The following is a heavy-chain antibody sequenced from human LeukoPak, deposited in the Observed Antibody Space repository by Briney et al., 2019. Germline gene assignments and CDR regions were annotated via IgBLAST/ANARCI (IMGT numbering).Heavy chain of an antibody. J-gene: IGHJ3*02. CDR1: GYTFTSYY. CDR3: ATESYSGSYLYAFDI. D-gene: IGHD1-26*01. Sequence: ASVKVSCKASGYTFTSYYMHWVRQAPGQGLEWMGIINPSGGITIYAQKFQGRVTMTRDMSTSTVYMELSSLRSEDTAVYYCATESYSGSYLYAFDIWGQGTMVTVSS. CDR2: INPSGGIT. V-gene: IGHV1-46*01.